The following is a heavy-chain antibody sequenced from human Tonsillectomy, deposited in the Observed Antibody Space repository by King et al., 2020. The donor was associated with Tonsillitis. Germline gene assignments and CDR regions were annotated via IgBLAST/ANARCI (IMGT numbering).Heavy chain of an antibody. CDR2: ISSNGGST. D-gene: IGHD4-17*01. CDR1: GFTFRSYA. J-gene: IGHJ4*02. Sequence: VQLVESGGGLVQPGGSLRLSCSASGFTFRSYAMHWVRQAPGKGLEYVSAISSNGGSTYYADSVKGRFTISRDNSKNTLYLQMSSLRADDAAVYYCVHIDYGDYEGVYWVQGTLVTVSS. V-gene: IGHV3-64D*06. CDR3: VHIDYGDYEGVY.